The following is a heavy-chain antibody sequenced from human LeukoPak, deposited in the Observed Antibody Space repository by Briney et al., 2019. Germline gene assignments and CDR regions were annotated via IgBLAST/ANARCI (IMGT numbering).Heavy chain of an antibody. J-gene: IGHJ4*02. V-gene: IGHV3-21*01. Sequence: GRSLRLSCAASGFTFSSYSMNWVRQAPGKGLEWVSSISSSSSYIYYADSVKGRFTISRDNAKNSLYLQMNSLRAEDTAVYYCARDGSIVGATTPFDYWGQGTLVTVSS. CDR3: ARDGSIVGATTPFDY. D-gene: IGHD1-26*01. CDR2: ISSSSSYI. CDR1: GFTFSSYS.